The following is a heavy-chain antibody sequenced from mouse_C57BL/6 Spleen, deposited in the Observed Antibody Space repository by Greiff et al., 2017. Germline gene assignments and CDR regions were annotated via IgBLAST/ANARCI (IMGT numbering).Heavy chain of an antibody. CDR3: AREGEDDYDWYFDG. CDR2: ISYDGSN. Sequence: EVQLQQSGPGLVKPSQSLSLTCSVTGYSITSGYYWNWIRQFPGNKLEWMGYISYDGSNNYNPSLKNRISITRDTSKNQFFLKLNSVTTEDTATYYCAREGEDDYDWYFDGWGTGTTVTVSS. D-gene: IGHD2-4*01. J-gene: IGHJ1*03. CDR1: GYSITSGYY. V-gene: IGHV3-6*01.